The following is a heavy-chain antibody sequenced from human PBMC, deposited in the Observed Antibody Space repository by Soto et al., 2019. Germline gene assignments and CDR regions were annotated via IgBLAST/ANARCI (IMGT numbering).Heavy chain of an antibody. J-gene: IGHJ6*03. CDR1: GGSISVTSYF. D-gene: IGHD6-6*01. Sequence: SETLSLTCSVSGGSISVTSYFWAWLRQPPGKGLEWIGYIYYSGSTNYNPSLKSRVTISVDTSKNQFSLKLSSVTAADTAVYYCASLRRSSVFGYYYYYMDVWGKGTTVTVSS. V-gene: IGHV4-61*05. CDR3: ASLRRSSVFGYYYYYMDV. CDR2: IYYSGST.